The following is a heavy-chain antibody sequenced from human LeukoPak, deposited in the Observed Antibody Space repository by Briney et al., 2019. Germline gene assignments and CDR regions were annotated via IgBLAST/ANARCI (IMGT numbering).Heavy chain of an antibody. Sequence: SETLSFTCTVSGGSISSYYWSWIRQPPGNGLEWIGYIYYSGSTNYNPSLKSRVTISVDTSKNQFSLKLSSVTAADTAVYYCARHNDGAYDFWLADWFDPWGQGTLVTVSS. CDR3: ARHNDGAYDFWLADWFDP. CDR1: GGSISSYY. D-gene: IGHD3-3*01. J-gene: IGHJ5*02. V-gene: IGHV4-59*08. CDR2: IYYSGST.